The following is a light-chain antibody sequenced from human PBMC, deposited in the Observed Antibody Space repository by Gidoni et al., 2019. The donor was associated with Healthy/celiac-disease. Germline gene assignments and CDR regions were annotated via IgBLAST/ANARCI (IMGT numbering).Light chain of an antibody. CDR3: QQRGPIT. CDR1: QSVSSY. CDR2: DAS. J-gene: IGKJ5*01. V-gene: IGKV3-11*01. Sequence: EIVLTQSPATLSSSPGERATLSCRASQSVSSYLAWYQQKPGQAPRLLIYDASNRATGIPARFSGSGSGTDFTLTISSLEPEDFAVYYCQQRGPITFGQGTRLEIK.